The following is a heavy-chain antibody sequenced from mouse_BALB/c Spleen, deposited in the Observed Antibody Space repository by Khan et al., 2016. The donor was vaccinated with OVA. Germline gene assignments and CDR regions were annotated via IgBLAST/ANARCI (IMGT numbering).Heavy chain of an antibody. CDR3: WVLL. CDR2: IRLKSDDYVT. D-gene: IGHD2-14*01. V-gene: IGHV6-6*02. J-gene: IGHJ2*01. Sequence: EVQLQESGGGLVQPGGSLKLSCDASGFTFSNYWMNWVRQSPEKGLEWVAEIRLKSDDYVTHYAESVKGRFTISRDYYKSSVNPQMNNFKAEDTYIYFCWVLLWGQGTTLTVSS. CDR1: GFTFSNYW.